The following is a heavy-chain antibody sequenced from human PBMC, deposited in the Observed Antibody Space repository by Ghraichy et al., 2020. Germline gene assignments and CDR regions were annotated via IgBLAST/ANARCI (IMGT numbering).Heavy chain of an antibody. Sequence: ASVKVSCKASGYTFTSYGISWVRQAPGQGLEWMGWISAYNGNTNYAQKLQGRVTMTTDTSTSTAYMELRSLRSDDTAVYYCARMEWDDFWSGYPFDYWGQGTLVTVSS. V-gene: IGHV1-18*01. CDR3: ARMEWDDFWSGYPFDY. CDR1: GYTFTSYG. CDR2: ISAYNGNT. J-gene: IGHJ4*02. D-gene: IGHD3-3*01.